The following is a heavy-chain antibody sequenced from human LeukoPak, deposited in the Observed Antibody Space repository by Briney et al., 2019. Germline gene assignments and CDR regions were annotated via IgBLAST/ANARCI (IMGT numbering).Heavy chain of an antibody. V-gene: IGHV3-21*01. Sequence: ETLSLTCTVSGGSISNFHWWNWVRQSPGEGLEWVSSISSSSSYIYYADSVKGRFTISRDNAKNSLYLQMNSLRAEDTAVYYCARVYGSGSYGRDYFDYWGQGTLVTVSS. CDR2: ISSSSSYI. CDR1: GGSISNFH. D-gene: IGHD3-10*01. CDR3: ARVYGSGSYGRDYFDY. J-gene: IGHJ4*02.